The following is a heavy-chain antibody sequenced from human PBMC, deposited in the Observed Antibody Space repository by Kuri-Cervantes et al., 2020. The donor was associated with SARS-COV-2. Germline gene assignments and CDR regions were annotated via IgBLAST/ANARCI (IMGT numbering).Heavy chain of an antibody. D-gene: IGHD2-21*01. CDR3: YCAPKEGFDS. V-gene: IGHV1-8*01. Sequence: ASVKVSCKTPETTFPNYDINWVRQATGQGLEWMGMVKTNSGNTLYAQIFQGRVTMTMDSSTSTVYMELSSLTSEDTAIYYCYCAPKEGFDSWGQGTLVTVSS. J-gene: IGHJ4*02. CDR1: ETTFPNYD. CDR2: VKTNSGNT.